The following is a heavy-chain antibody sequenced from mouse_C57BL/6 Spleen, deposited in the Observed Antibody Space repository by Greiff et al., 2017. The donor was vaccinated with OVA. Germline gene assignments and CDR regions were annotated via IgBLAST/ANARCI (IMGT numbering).Heavy chain of an antibody. CDR2: ILPGSGST. D-gene: IGHD2-1*01. CDR3: ARGGDIYYGNYGGRYYAMDY. Sequence: QVQLKQSGAELMKPGASVKLSCKATGYTFTGYWIEWVKQRPGHGLEWIGEILPGSGSTNYNEKFKGKATFTADTSSNTAYMQLSSLTTEDSAIYYCARGGDIYYGNYGGRYYAMDYWGQGTSVTVSS. CDR1: GYTFTGYW. J-gene: IGHJ4*01. V-gene: IGHV1-9*01.